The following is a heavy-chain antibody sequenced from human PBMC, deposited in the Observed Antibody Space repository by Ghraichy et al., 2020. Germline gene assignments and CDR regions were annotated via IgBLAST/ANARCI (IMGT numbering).Heavy chain of an antibody. CDR2: ISGSGSTI. Sequence: GGSLRLSCTASGFTFSSYEMNWVRQAPGKGLEWVSYISGSGSTIYYTDSVKGRFSISRDNAKNSLYLQLNSLRAEDTALYYCVRGGRGSYYGMDVWGQGTTVTVAS. V-gene: IGHV3-48*03. CDR1: GFTFSSYE. CDR3: VRGGRGSYYGMDV. J-gene: IGHJ6*02. D-gene: IGHD1-26*01.